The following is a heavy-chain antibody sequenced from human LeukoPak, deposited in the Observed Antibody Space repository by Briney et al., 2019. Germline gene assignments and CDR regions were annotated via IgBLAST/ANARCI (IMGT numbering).Heavy chain of an antibody. V-gene: IGHV3-23*01. Sequence: GASLRLSCAASGFTVTNYAMYWVRQAPGKGLEWVSAISGRDDSTYYADSVKGRFTISRDTSKNTLFLQMNSLRAEDTAVYYCAKAPLLLWFGELFSPYFDYWGQGTLVTVSS. CDR2: ISGRDDST. CDR1: GFTVTNYA. J-gene: IGHJ4*02. D-gene: IGHD3-10*01. CDR3: AKAPLLLWFGELFSPYFDY.